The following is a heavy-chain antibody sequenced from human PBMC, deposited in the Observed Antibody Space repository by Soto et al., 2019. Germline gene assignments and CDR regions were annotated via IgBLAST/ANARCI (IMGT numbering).Heavy chain of an antibody. Sequence: EVQLVESGGGLVQPGGTLRLSCGASGFNFYDYYMSWVRQAPGKGLEWVANINEDGSDKSYVDSVKGRFTISRDNAKNSLYLQMSSLRTQDTGVYYSARVASGAYDYWGQGNLVTVSS. V-gene: IGHV3-7*01. CDR1: GFNFYDYY. D-gene: IGHD1-1*01. CDR2: INEDGSDK. CDR3: ARVASGAYDY. J-gene: IGHJ4*02.